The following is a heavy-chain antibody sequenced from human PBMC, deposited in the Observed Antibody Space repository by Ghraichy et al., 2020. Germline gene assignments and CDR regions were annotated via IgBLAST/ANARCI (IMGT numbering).Heavy chain of an antibody. CDR2: IYPGDSDT. CDR1: GYDFTDYW. CDR3: GRSHDLTHTYFDF. J-gene: IGHJ4*02. V-gene: IGHV5-51*01. Sequence: GESLNISCTGSGYDFTDYWIGWVRQMPGKGLEFMGIIYPGDSDTKYSPSFQGQVTIPADKSINTAYLQWSGLKALDTAFYFCGRSHDLTHTYFDFWAQGTLVTFSS. D-gene: IGHD2-21*01.